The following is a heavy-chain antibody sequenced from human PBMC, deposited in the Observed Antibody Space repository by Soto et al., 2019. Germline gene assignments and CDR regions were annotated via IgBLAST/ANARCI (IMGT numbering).Heavy chain of an antibody. V-gene: IGHV4-31*03. CDR1: GCSISSGGYY. Sequence: PSETLSLTCTVSGCSISSGGYYWSWIRQHPGKGLEWIGYIYYSGSTYYNPSLKSRVTISVDTSKNQFSLKLSSVTAADTAVYYCARARGISGTLYYYYYGMDVWGQGTTVTVSS. CDR3: ARARGISGTLYYYYYGMDV. J-gene: IGHJ6*02. D-gene: IGHD1-20*01. CDR2: IYYSGST.